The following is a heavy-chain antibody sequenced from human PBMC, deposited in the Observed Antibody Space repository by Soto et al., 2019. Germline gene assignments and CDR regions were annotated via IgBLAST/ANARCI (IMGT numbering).Heavy chain of an antibody. CDR3: AKDRKIFGVAPYYFDY. Sequence: GGSLRLSCAASGFTFSSYAMSWVRQAPGKGLEWVSAISGSGGSTYYADSVKGRFTISRDNSKNTLYLQMNSLRAEDTAVYYCAKDRKIFGVAPYYFDYWGQGTLVTVSS. D-gene: IGHD3-3*01. CDR2: ISGSGGST. V-gene: IGHV3-23*01. J-gene: IGHJ4*02. CDR1: GFTFSSYA.